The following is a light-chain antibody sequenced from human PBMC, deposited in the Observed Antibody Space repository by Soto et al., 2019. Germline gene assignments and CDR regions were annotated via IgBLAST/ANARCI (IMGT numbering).Light chain of an antibody. Sequence: DIQMTQSPSSLSASVGDSVTITCRASQDISSWLAWXKQXXGKXTNLLIYAASNLQSGVTSRFSGSGSGTDFTLTIHSLQPEDLATYYCQQTNSFPRTFRQGP. CDR3: QQTNSFPRT. CDR2: AAS. V-gene: IGKV1-12*01. J-gene: IGKJ1*01. CDR1: QDISSW.